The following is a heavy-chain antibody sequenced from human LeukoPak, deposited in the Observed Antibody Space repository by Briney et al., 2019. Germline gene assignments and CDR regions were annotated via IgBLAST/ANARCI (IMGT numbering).Heavy chain of an antibody. J-gene: IGHJ6*02. D-gene: IGHD5-18*01. CDR2: IYYSGST. Sequence: SETLSLTCTVSGGSLSSTYWSWIRQPPGKGLEWIGYIYYSGSTNYNPSLKSRVTISVDTSKNQFSLKLSSVTAADTAMYYCARDGVTTYYCYGRAVWGQGTTVTVSS. CDR3: ARDGVTTYYCYGRAV. CDR1: GGSLSSTY. V-gene: IGHV4-59*01.